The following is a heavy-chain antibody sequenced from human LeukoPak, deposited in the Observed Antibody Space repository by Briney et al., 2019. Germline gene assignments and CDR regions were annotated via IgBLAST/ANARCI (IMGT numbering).Heavy chain of an antibody. CDR2: ISASGGST. CDR3: ARDPLGDSTYYFDY. D-gene: IGHD2-21*01. V-gene: IGHV3-23*01. CDR1: GFTFSSSA. Sequence: PGGSLRLSCAASGFTFSSSAMSWVRQVPGKGLEWVSGISASGGSTYYADSVRGRFTISRDNSKNTLYLQMNSLRAEDTAVYYCARDPLGDSTYYFDYWGQGTLVTVS. J-gene: IGHJ4*02.